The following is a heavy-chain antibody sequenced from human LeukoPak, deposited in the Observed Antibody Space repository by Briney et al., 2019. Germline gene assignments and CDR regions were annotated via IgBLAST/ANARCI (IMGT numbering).Heavy chain of an antibody. Sequence: ASVKVSCKTSGYTFTGYYMHWVRQAPGQGIEWMGWISPTSGDTRYAQKFQGRVAMTRDTSISTAYMDLSRLRSDDTAVYYCVRDGLNWNYDYWGQGTLVAVSS. J-gene: IGHJ4*02. CDR1: GYTFTGYY. D-gene: IGHD1-7*01. CDR2: ISPTSGDT. V-gene: IGHV1-2*02. CDR3: VRDGLNWNYDY.